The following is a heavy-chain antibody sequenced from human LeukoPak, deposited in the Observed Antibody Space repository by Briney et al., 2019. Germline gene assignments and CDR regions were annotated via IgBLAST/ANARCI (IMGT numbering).Heavy chain of an antibody. V-gene: IGHV3-23*01. D-gene: IGHD6-19*01. CDR3: AKDGGSGWGSYHFDY. Sequence: PGGSQRLSCAASGFTFSSYAMSWVRQAPGKGLEWVSAISGSGGGTYYADSVKGRFTISRDNSKNTLYLQMNSLRAEDTAVYYCAKDGGSGWGSYHFDYWGQGTLLTVSS. CDR1: GFTFSSYA. J-gene: IGHJ4*02. CDR2: ISGSGGGT.